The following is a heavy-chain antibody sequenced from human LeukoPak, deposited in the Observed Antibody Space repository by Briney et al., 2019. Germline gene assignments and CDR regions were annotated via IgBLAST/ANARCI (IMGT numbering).Heavy chain of an antibody. CDR1: GFTFSSYA. CDR3: ARDRVVLRYFDWFDP. D-gene: IGHD3-9*01. J-gene: IGHJ5*02. Sequence: GRSLRLSCAASGFTFSSYAMHWVRQAPGKGLEWVAVISYDGSNKYYADSVKGRFTISRDNSKNTLYLQMNSLRAEDTAVYYCARDRVVLRYFDWFDPWGQGTLVTVSS. CDR2: ISYDGSNK. V-gene: IGHV3-30-3*01.